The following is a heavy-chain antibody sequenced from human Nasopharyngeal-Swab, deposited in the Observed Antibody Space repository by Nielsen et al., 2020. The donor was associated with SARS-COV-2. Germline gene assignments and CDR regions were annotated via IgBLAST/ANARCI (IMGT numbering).Heavy chain of an antibody. CDR1: GGSFSGYY. D-gene: IGHD6-6*01. CDR2: INHRGST. V-gene: IGHV4-34*01. CDR3: ARGRYSSSPREYFQH. Sequence: SQTLSLTCAVYGGSFSGYYWSWIRQPPGKGLEWSGEINHRGSTNYNPSLKSRVTISVDTSKNQFSLKLSSVTAADTAVYYCARGRYSSSPREYFQHWGQGTLVTVSS. J-gene: IGHJ1*01.